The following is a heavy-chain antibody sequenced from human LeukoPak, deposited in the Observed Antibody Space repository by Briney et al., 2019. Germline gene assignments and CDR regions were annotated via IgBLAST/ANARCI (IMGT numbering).Heavy chain of an antibody. V-gene: IGHV4-59*01. CDR3: ARDNNYDYYMDV. J-gene: IGHJ6*03. CDR2: IYYSGST. Sequence: SETLSLTCTVAGGSISSYYWSWIRQPPGKGLEWIGYIYYSGSTNYNPSLKSRVTISVDTSKNQFSLKLSSVTAADTAVYYCARDNNYDYYMDVCGKGTTVTVSS. CDR1: GGSISSYY.